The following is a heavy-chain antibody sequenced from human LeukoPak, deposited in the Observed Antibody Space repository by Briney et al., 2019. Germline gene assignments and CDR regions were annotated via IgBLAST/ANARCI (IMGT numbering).Heavy chain of an antibody. D-gene: IGHD3-3*01. J-gene: IGHJ4*02. CDR1: GGTFSSYA. CDR2: TIPIFGTA. CDR3: ASQYYDFWSGYYASNYGFDY. V-gene: IGHV1-69*06. Sequence: GASVKVSCKASGGTFSSYAISWVRQAPGQGLEWMGGTIPIFGTANYAQKFQGRVTITADKSTSTAYMELSSLRSEDTAVYYCASQYYDFWSGYYASNYGFDYWGQGTLVTVSS.